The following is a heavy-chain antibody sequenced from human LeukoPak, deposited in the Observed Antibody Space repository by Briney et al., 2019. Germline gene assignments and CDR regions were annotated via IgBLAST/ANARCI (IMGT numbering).Heavy chain of an antibody. CDR1: VGSISISSYY. V-gene: IGHV4-39*01. CDR3: ARHGRQGDYYDSSGYYLGFQH. Sequence: KTSDTLSLTCTLSVGSISISSYYCGWVRRPPGKGVEWNGSIYYSGSTYYNPSLKSRVTISVDTSKTQFSLKLSSVTAADTAVYYCARHGRQGDYYDSSGYYLGFQHWGQGTLVTVSS. J-gene: IGHJ1*01. CDR2: IYYSGST. D-gene: IGHD3-22*01.